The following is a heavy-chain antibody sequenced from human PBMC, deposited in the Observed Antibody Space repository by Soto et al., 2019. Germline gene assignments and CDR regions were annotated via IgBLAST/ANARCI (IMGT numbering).Heavy chain of an antibody. CDR1: GFTFSSYG. CDR3: AKDLKYYYYMDV. J-gene: IGHJ6*03. CDR2: ISYDGSNK. V-gene: IGHV3-30*18. Sequence: PGGSLRLSCAASGFTFSSYGMHWVRQAPGKGLEWVAVISYDGSNKYYADSVKGRFTISRDNSKNTLYLQMNSLRAEDTAVYYCAKDLKYYYYMDVWGKGTTVTVS.